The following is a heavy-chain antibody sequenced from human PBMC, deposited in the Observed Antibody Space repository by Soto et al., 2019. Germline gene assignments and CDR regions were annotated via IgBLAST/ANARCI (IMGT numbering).Heavy chain of an antibody. CDR1: GGTFSSYA. V-gene: IGHV1-69*01. D-gene: IGHD3-22*01. J-gene: IGHJ6*02. Sequence: QVQLVQSGAEVKKPGSSVKVSCKASGGTFSSYAISWVRQAPGQGLEWMGGIIPIFGTANYAQKFQGRVTITADEFTSTAYMELSSLRSEDTAVYYCARVLVVITPPRTYYYGMDVWGQGTTVTVSS. CDR3: ARVLVVITPPRTYYYGMDV. CDR2: IIPIFGTA.